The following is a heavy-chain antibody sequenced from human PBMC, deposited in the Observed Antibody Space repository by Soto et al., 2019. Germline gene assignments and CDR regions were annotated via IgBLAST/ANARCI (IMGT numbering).Heavy chain of an antibody. J-gene: IGHJ6*04. CDR2: FDPEDGET. Sequence: ASVKVSCKVSGYTLTELSMHWVRQAPGKGLEWMGGFDPEDGETIYAQKFQGRVTITADESTSTAYMELSSLRSEDTAVYYCATDPVYCSSTSCQSESYYYGMDVWGKGTTVTVSS. D-gene: IGHD2-2*01. V-gene: IGHV1-24*01. CDR1: GYTLTELS. CDR3: ATDPVYCSSTSCQSESYYYGMDV.